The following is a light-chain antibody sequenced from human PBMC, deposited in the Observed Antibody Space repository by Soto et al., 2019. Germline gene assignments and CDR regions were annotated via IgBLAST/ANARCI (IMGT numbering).Light chain of an antibody. CDR2: EVS. CDR3: SSYAGSNNPYV. V-gene: IGLV2-8*01. J-gene: IGLJ1*01. Sequence: QSALTQPPSASGSPGQSVTISCTGTSSDVCGYNSVSWYQQHPGKAPKLMIYEVSKRPSGVPDRFSGSKSGNTASLTVSGRQAEDEADYYCSSYAGSNNPYVFGAGTKLTVL. CDR1: SSDVCGYNS.